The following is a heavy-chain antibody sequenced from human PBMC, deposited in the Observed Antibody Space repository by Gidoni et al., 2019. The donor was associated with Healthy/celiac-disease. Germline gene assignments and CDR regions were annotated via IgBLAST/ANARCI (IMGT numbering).Heavy chain of an antibody. Sequence: QMQLQESGTGPVKTSETQSLSRTAHGGPISSSSYYWGWIRQPPGKGLEWIGSIYYSGSTYYSPSLKSRVTISVDTSKNQFSLKLSSVTAADTAVYYCGHFDWLFGFDYWGQGTLVTVSS. CDR2: IYYSGST. CDR1: GGPISSSSYY. CDR3: GHFDWLFGFDY. D-gene: IGHD3-9*01. J-gene: IGHJ4*02. V-gene: IGHV4-39*01.